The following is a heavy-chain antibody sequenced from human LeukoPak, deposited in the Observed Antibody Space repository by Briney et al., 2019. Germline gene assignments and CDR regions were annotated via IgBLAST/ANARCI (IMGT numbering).Heavy chain of an antibody. J-gene: IGHJ4*02. V-gene: IGHV1-2*02. CDR3: TKEGYSSSPYFDY. Sequence: ASVKVSCKASGYTFTGYYMHWVRQAPGQGLEWMGWINPNSGGTNYAQKFQGRVTMTRDTSISTAYMELSRLRSDDTAVYYCTKEGYSSSPYFDYWGQGTLVTVSS. D-gene: IGHD6-6*01. CDR2: INPNSGGT. CDR1: GYTFTGYY.